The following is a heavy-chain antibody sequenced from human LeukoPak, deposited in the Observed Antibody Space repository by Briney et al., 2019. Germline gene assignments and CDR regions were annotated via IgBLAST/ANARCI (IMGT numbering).Heavy chain of an antibody. V-gene: IGHV1-58*01. D-gene: IGHD6-19*01. CDR3: AALYSSGWRPFDY. J-gene: IGHJ4*02. CDR1: GFTFTSSA. CDR2: IVVGSGNT. Sequence: GASVNVSCKASGFTFTSSAVQWVRQARGQRLEWIGWIVVGSGNTNYAQKFQERVTITRDMSASTAYMELSSLRSEDTAVYYCAALYSSGWRPFDYWGQGTLVTVSS.